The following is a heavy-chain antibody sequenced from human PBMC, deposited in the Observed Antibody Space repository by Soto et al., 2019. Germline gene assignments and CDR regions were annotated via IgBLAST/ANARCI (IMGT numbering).Heavy chain of an antibody. CDR1: GYIFNSHG. D-gene: IGHD2-15*01. CDR3: ARETVGYFQH. J-gene: IGHJ1*01. V-gene: IGHV1-18*01. Sequence: ASVKVSCKASGYIFNSHGITWVRQAPGQGLEWMGYISAYSDTTYAQKLQGRVIMTTDTSTSTAYMELSSLRSEDTAVYYCARETVGYFQHWGQGTLVTVSS. CDR2: ISAYSDT.